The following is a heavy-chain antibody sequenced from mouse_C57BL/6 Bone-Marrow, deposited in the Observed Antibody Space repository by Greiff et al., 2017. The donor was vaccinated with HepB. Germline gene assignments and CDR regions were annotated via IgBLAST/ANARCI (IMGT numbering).Heavy chain of an antibody. V-gene: IGHV7-3*01. Sequence: VQLKESGGGLVQPGGSLSLSCAASGFTFTDYYMSWVRQPPGKALEWLGFIRNKANGYTTEYSASVKGRFTISRDNSQSILYLQMNALRAEDSATYYCARSRWDFDYWGQGTTLTVSS. CDR1: GFTFTDYY. J-gene: IGHJ2*01. CDR3: ARSRWDFDY. CDR2: IRNKANGYTT. D-gene: IGHD1-1*01.